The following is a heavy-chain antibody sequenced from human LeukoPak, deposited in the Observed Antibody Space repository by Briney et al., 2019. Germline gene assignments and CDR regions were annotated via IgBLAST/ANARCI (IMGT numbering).Heavy chain of an antibody. CDR3: ARDYPARGATIGY. CDR1: GGSISSYY. CDR2: IYYSGST. J-gene: IGHJ4*02. Sequence: SETLSLTCTVSGGSISSYYWSWIRQPPGKGLEWIGYIYYSGSTNYNPSLKSRVTISVDTSKNQFSLKLSSVTAADTAVYYCARDYPARGATIGYWGQGTLVTVSS. D-gene: IGHD1-26*01. V-gene: IGHV4-59*01.